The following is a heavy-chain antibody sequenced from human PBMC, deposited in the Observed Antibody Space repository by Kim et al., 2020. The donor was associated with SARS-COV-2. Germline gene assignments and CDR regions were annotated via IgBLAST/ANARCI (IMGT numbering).Heavy chain of an antibody. V-gene: IGHV3-23*01. J-gene: IGHJ4*02. Sequence: GGSLRLSCAASGLTFGSYAMSWVRQAPGKGLEWVTVISSSGGVTDYADSVKGRFTISRDNSKNTLYLQMNSLRVEDTAVYHCAKAGGTTMIQRGYYFDYWGQGTLVTVSS. CDR3: AKAGGTTMIQRGYYFDY. CDR1: GLTFGSYA. CDR2: ISSSGGVT. D-gene: IGHD3-22*01.